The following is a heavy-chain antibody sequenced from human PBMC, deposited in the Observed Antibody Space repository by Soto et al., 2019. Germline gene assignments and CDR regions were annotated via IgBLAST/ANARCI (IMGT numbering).Heavy chain of an antibody. J-gene: IGHJ6*02. CDR2: IIPILGTP. CDR3: ARDSSSWYGAMYYYYGMDV. D-gene: IGHD6-13*01. V-gene: IGHV1-69*08. Sequence: SVKVSCKASGDTFSTYSISWVRQAPGQGLEWLGGIIPILGTPSYAQRFQGRVTITADKSTSTAYMELRSLRSDDTAVYYCARDSSSWYGAMYYYYGMDVWGQGTTVTVSS. CDR1: GDTFSTYS.